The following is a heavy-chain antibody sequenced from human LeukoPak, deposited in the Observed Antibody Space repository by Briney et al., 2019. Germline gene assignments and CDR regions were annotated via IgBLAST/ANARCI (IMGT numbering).Heavy chain of an antibody. D-gene: IGHD3-22*01. V-gene: IGHV4-59*01. CDR1: GGSISNYY. J-gene: IGHJ2*01. Sequence: SETLSLTCTVSGGSISNYYWSWIRQPPGKGLEWIGYIYYSESTNYNSSLKSRVTISVDTSKNQFSLKLTSVTAADTAVYYCARALFRYDSSSRSLHWYFDLWGRGTLVTVSS. CDR2: IYYSEST. CDR3: ARALFRYDSSSRSLHWYFDL.